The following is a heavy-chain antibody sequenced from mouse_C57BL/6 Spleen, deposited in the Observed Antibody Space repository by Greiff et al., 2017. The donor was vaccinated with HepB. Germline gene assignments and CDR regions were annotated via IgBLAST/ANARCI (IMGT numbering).Heavy chain of an antibody. J-gene: IGHJ1*03. CDR1: GFTFSSYA. V-gene: IGHV5-9-1*02. CDR2: ISSGGDYI. D-gene: IGHD2-12*01. CDR3: TRDQGLRRPWYFDV. Sequence: EVMLVESGEGLVKPGGSLKLSCAASGFTFSSYAMSWVRQTPEKRLEWVAYISSGGDYIYYADTVKGRFTISRDNARNTLYLQMSSLKSEDTAMYYCTRDQGLRRPWYFDVWGTGTTVTVSS.